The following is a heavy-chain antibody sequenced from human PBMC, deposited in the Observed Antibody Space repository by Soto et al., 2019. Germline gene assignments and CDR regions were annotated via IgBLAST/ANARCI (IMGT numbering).Heavy chain of an antibody. CDR2: TCYRSKWYN. D-gene: IGHD3-16*01. CDR1: GDSVSSNSAA. CDR3: ARAPGGIDSFDI. Sequence: SQTLSLTCAISGDSVSSNSAAWNWIRQSPSRGLEWLGRTCYRSKWYNEYAVSVKGRIAINPDTSKNQFSLQLNSVTPEDTAVYYCARAPGGIDSFDIWGQGTMVTV. V-gene: IGHV6-1*01. J-gene: IGHJ3*02.